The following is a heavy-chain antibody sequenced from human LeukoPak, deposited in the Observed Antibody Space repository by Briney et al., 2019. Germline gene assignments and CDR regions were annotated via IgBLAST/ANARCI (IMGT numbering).Heavy chain of an antibody. CDR3: ARCYRAGFDWSSVDY. D-gene: IGHD3-9*01. CDR2: IRYDGSNK. V-gene: IGHV3-30*02. Sequence: PGGSLRLSCAASGFTFSSYGMHWVRQAPGKGLEWVAFIRYDGSNKYYADSVKGRFTISRDNSKNTLYLQMNSLRAEDTAVYYCARCYRAGFDWSSVDYWGQGTLVTVSS. J-gene: IGHJ4*02. CDR1: GFTFSSYG.